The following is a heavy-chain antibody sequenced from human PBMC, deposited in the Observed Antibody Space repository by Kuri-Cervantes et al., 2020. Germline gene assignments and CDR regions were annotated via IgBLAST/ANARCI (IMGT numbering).Heavy chain of an antibody. J-gene: IGHJ4*02. CDR1: GFTFSSYS. CDR3: AKLGNGFDY. D-gene: IGHD4-23*01. V-gene: IGHV3-21*04. Sequence: GESLKISCAASGFTFSSYSMNWVRQAPGRGLEWVSSISSSSSYIYNADSVKGRFTISRDNAKKSLYLQMNSLRAEDTALYYCAKLGNGFDYWCQGTLVTVSS. CDR2: ISSSSSYI.